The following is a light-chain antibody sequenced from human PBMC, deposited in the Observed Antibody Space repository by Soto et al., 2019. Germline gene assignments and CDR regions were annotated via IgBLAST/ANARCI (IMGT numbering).Light chain of an antibody. CDR3: QQSYSTPT. CDR2: AAS. V-gene: IGKV1-39*01. CDR1: QSIRNF. J-gene: IGKJ1*01. Sequence: DIQMTQSPSSLSASVGDRVTITCRASQSIRNFLNWYQQKPGKAPKVLIYAASSLQSGVPSRFSGSGSGTDFTLTISSLQPEDSATYYCQQSYSTPTFGPGTKVEVQ.